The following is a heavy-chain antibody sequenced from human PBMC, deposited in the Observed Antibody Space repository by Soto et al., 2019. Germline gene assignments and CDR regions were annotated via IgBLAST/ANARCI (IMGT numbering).Heavy chain of an antibody. CDR3: VRGKVAAGFDY. Sequence: GGSLRLSCAASGFTFNSYAMHWVRQAPGKGLEWVAVISYDGSNKYYADSVKGRFTISRDNAKNTLYLQMTSLRVEDRAIYYCVRGKVAAGFDYWGQGALVTVSS. D-gene: IGHD6-13*01. J-gene: IGHJ4*02. V-gene: IGHV3-30-3*01. CDR2: ISYDGSNK. CDR1: GFTFNSYA.